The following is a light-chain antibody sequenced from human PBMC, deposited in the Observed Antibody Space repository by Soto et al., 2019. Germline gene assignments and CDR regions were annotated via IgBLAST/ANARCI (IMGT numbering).Light chain of an antibody. V-gene: IGLV2-14*01. CDR3: TSYSSSSTLVL. CDR1: SRDIGGFNY. Sequence: QSALTQPASVSGSLGQSITISCTETSRDIGGFNYVSWYQQHPGKAPKLMIYDVNYRPSGVSDRFSASKSDNTASLTISGLQAEDEADYYCTSYSSSSTLVLFGGGTKVTVL. CDR2: DVN. J-gene: IGLJ2*01.